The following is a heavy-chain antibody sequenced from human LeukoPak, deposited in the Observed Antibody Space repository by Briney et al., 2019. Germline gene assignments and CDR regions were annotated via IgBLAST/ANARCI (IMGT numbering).Heavy chain of an antibody. V-gene: IGHV1-3*01. J-gene: IGHJ4*02. D-gene: IGHD3-10*01. CDR1: GYTFPMYT. Sequence: GASVKVSCKTSGYTFPMYTMHWLRQAPGQRPEWMGSINGDNGNTKYSEKFQDRVTFTRDTSASSAYMELSSLRSEDTAVYYCARSSSGTYHYWGQGTLVTVSS. CDR3: ARSSSGTYHY. CDR2: INGDNGNT.